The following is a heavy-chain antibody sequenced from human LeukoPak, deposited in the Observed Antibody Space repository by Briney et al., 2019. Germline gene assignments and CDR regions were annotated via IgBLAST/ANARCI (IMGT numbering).Heavy chain of an antibody. Sequence: GGSLRLSCAVSGFTFSSHWMHWVRQAPGKGLVWVSRINSDGSTTTYADSVKGRFTISRDNANNTLYLQMNSLRAEDTAVYHCARERDSGSYRDDYWGQGTLVTVSS. J-gene: IGHJ4*02. V-gene: IGHV3-74*01. D-gene: IGHD1-26*01. CDR3: ARERDSGSYRDDY. CDR1: GFTFSSHW. CDR2: INSDGSTT.